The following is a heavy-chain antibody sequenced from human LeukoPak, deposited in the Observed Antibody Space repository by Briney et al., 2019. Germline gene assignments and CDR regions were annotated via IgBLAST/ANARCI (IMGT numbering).Heavy chain of an antibody. CDR2: IAGSGTTK. Sequence: PGGSLRLSCAVSRFPFSVYEMNWVRQAPGKGLEWVSNIAGSGTTKYYADSVKGRFSISRDNAKSSLYLQMNSLRVEDTAVYYCTLLAVASDFDYWGQGALVTVSS. CDR3: TLLAVASDFDY. CDR1: RFPFSVYE. V-gene: IGHV3-48*03. D-gene: IGHD6-19*01. J-gene: IGHJ4*02.